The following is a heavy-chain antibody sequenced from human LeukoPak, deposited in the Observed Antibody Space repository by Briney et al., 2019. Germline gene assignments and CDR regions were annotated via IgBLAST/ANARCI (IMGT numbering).Heavy chain of an antibody. J-gene: IGHJ4*02. Sequence: GGSLRLSCAASGFTFNSYDMHWIRQAPGKGLEWVALIWYDGSNKYYPHSVKGRFTSSRDNSKNTLYLQMNSLRAEDTAVYYCARYVGGGNSGGFDYWGQGTLVIVSS. V-gene: IGHV3-33*01. CDR2: IWYDGSNK. CDR3: ARYVGGGNSGGFDY. D-gene: IGHD4-23*01. CDR1: GFTFNSYD.